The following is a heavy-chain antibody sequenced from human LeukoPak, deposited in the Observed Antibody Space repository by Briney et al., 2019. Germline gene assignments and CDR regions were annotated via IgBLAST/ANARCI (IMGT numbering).Heavy chain of an antibody. J-gene: IGHJ4*02. CDR1: GGSISSGSYY. CDR3: ARRDGYNYYFDY. Sequence: SETLSLTCTVSGGSISSGSYYWSWIRQPAGKGLEWIGRIYTSGSTNYNPSLKSRVTISVNTSKNQLSLKLSSVTAADTAVYYCARRDGYNYYFDYWGQGTLVTVSS. CDR2: IYTSGST. D-gene: IGHD5-24*01. V-gene: IGHV4-61*02.